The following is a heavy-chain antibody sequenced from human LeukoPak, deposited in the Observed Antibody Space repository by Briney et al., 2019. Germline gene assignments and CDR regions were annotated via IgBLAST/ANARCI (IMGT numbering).Heavy chain of an antibody. D-gene: IGHD3-22*01. CDR2: INPNSGGT. V-gene: IGHV1-2*06. Sequence: ASVKVSCKAFGYTFTGYYMHWVRQAPGQGLEWMGRINPNSGGTNYAQKFQGRVTMTRDTSISTAYMELSRLRSDDTAVYYCAREYYYDSSGYFRRHYYYYGMDVWGQGTTVTVSS. J-gene: IGHJ6*02. CDR1: GYTFTGYY. CDR3: AREYYYDSSGYFRRHYYYYGMDV.